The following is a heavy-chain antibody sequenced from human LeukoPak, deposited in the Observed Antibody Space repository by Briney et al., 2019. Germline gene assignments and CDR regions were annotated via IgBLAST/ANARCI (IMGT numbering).Heavy chain of an antibody. V-gene: IGHV3-23*01. CDR1: GFTFSTYA. CDR3: AKGVSRYFDFEH. CDR2: ISGSGGST. Sequence: QPGGSLRLSCAASGFTFSTYAMSWVRQAPGKGLEGVSVISGSGGSTDYADSVKGRFTISRDNSKNTLYLQMNSLRAEDTAVYYCAKGVSRYFDFEHWGQGTPVTVSS. D-gene: IGHD3-9*01. J-gene: IGHJ4*02.